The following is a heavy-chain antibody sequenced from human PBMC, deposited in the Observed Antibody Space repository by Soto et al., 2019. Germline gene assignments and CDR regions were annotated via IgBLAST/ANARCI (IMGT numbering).Heavy chain of an antibody. V-gene: IGHV1-18*01. Sequence: ASVKVSCKTSGYTFSNYGITWVRQALGQPLEWLGWISLYSDGTNYAQKFQGRVSMTTDTSTTTAYMELRSLRSDDTAVYYCARVVPGAEAWFGPWGQGTLVTVSS. CDR3: ARVVPGAEAWFGP. J-gene: IGHJ5*02. CDR2: ISLYSDGT. CDR1: GYTFSNYG. D-gene: IGHD2-2*01.